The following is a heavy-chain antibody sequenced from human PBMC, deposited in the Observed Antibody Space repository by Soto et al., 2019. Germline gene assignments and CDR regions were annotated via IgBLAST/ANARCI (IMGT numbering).Heavy chain of an antibody. D-gene: IGHD3-10*01. CDR1: GGSISSYH. J-gene: IGHJ6*02. CDR2: VHYSWGS. Sequence: SETLSLTCTVSGGSISSYHWSWIRQTPGKGLEWIGYVHYSWGSNYNPSLKSRVAISLDTSKSQFSLKLTSVTATDTAVYYCARQGFGALQGLVDVWGQGTTVTVSS. CDR3: ARQGFGALQGLVDV. V-gene: IGHV4-59*08.